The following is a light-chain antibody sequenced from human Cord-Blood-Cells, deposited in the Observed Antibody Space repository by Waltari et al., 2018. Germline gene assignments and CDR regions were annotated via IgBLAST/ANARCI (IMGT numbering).Light chain of an antibody. Sequence: QSPLSLPVTPGEPASISCRSSQSLLHSNGYNYLDWYLQKPGQSPQLLIYLGSNRASGVPDRFSGSGSGTDFTLKISRVEAEDVGVYYCMQALQTPYTFGHGTKLEIK. J-gene: IGKJ2*01. CDR2: LGS. CDR3: MQALQTPYT. CDR1: QSLLHSNGYNY. V-gene: IGKV2-28*01.